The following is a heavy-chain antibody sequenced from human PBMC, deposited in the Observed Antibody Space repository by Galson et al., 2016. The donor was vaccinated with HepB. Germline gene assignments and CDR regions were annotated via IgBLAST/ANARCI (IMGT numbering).Heavy chain of an antibody. J-gene: IGHJ4*02. Sequence: QSGAEVKKPGESLKISCKGSGYRFTSYWIGWVRQMPGKGLEWMGIIYPGDSDTRYSPSFEGQVTLSADKSINTAYLQWSSLKASDTAMYYCARTRRDGYNYVRFDYWGQGSLVTVSS. CDR3: ARTRRDGYNYVRFDY. CDR1: GYRFTSYW. D-gene: IGHD5-24*01. CDR2: IYPGDSDT. V-gene: IGHV5-51*01.